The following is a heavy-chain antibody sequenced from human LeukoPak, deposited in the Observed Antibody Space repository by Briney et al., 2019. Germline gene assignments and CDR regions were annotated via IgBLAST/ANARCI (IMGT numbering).Heavy chain of an antibody. D-gene: IGHD5/OR15-5a*01. CDR3: TSRSMIPRWFDP. V-gene: IGHV3-73*01. Sequence: GGSLRLSCAASGFTFAASPMHWVRQATGKGLEWIGRIRSKTNNYATAYSESVKGRFIISRDDSKYTAYLEMNSLKIEDTAVYYCTSRSMIPRWFDPWGQGSLVVVSS. CDR2: IRSKTNNYAT. J-gene: IGHJ5*02. CDR1: GFTFAASP.